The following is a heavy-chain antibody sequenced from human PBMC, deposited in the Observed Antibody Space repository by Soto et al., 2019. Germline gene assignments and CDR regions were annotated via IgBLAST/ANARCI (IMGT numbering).Heavy chain of an antibody. D-gene: IGHD4-17*01. J-gene: IGHJ4*02. CDR1: GFSLSTTGVG. CDR3: AHKNDYGGNFDY. Sequence: QITLKESGPTLVKPTQTLTLTCTFSGFSLSTTGVGVGWIRQPPGKALEWLALIYWDDDKRYSPSLKSRLTIXKXXAKSQVVLTMTNMDPGDTGTYYCAHKNDYGGNFDYWGQGTLVTVSS. V-gene: IGHV2-5*02. CDR2: IYWDDDK.